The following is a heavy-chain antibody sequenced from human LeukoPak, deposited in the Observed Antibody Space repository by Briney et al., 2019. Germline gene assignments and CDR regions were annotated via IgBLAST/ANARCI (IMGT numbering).Heavy chain of an antibody. J-gene: IGHJ6*02. CDR2: INHSGSA. Sequence: KPSETLSLTCAVYGGSFSGYYWSWIRQPSGKGLEWIGEINHSGSANYNPSLKSRVTMSIDTSKNHFSLKLISVTAADTAVYYCREERGRTSGSYGMYDYYGMDVWGQGTTVTVSS. D-gene: IGHD1-26*01. V-gene: IGHV4-34*01. CDR3: REERGRTSGSYGMYDYYGMDV. CDR1: GGSFSGYY.